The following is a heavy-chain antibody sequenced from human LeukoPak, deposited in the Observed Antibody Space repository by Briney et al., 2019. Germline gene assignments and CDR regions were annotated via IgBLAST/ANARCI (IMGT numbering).Heavy chain of an antibody. CDR3: ARESLYCGGDCYSSGYFDY. D-gene: IGHD2-21*02. V-gene: IGHV3-30*02. J-gene: IGHJ4*02. CDR2: IRYDGSNK. CDR1: GFTFSSYG. Sequence: GGSLRLSCAASGFTFSSYGMHWVRQAPGKGLEWVAFIRYDGSNKYYADSVKGRFTISRDNSKNTLYLQMNSLRAEDTAVYYCARESLYCGGDCYSSGYFDYWGQGTLVTVSS.